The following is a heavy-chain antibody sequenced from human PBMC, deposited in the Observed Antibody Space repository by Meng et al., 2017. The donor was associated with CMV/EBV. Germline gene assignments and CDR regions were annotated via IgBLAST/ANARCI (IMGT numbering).Heavy chain of an antibody. V-gene: IGHV3-7*01. CDR1: GFTFSSYW. J-gene: IGHJ4*02. CDR2: IKQDGSEK. D-gene: IGHD1-26*01. CDR3: ATSPRRSNSGSYC. Sequence: GGSLRLSCAASGFTFSSYWMSWVRQAPGKGLEWVANIKQDGSEKYYVDSVKGRFTISRDNAKNSLYLQMNSLRAEDTAVYYCATSPRRSNSGSYCWGQGTLVTVSS.